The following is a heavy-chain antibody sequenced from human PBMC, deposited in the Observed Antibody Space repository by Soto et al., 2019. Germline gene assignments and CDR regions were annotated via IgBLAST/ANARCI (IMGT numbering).Heavy chain of an antibody. Sequence: NPSETLSLTCTVSGGSISSSSYYWGWIRQPPGEGLEWIGSIYYSGSTYYNPSLKSRVTISVDTSKNQFSLKLSSVTAADTAVYYCATDASYSVAAAGTDYYYYYGMDVWGQGTTVTVSS. J-gene: IGHJ6*02. D-gene: IGHD6-13*01. V-gene: IGHV4-39*01. CDR2: IYYSGST. CDR1: GGSISSSSYY. CDR3: ATDASYSVAAAGTDYYYYYGMDV.